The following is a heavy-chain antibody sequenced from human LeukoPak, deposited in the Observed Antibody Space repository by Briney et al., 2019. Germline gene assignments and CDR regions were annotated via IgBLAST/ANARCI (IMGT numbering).Heavy chain of an antibody. J-gene: IGHJ4*02. V-gene: IGHV3-23*01. D-gene: IGHD4-17*01. CDR3: AKDEHDYGDYDPPDY. CDR1: GFTFSSYA. CDR2: ISGSGGSK. Sequence: GGSLRLSCAASGFTFSSYAMSWVRQAPGKGLEWVSAISGSGGSKYYADSVKGRFTISRDNSKNTLYLQMNSLRAEDTAVYYCAKDEHDYGDYDPPDYWGQGTLVTVSS.